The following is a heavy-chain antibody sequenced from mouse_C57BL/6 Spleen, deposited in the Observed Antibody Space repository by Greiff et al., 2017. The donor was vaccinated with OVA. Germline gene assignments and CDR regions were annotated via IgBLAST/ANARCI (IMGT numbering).Heavy chain of an antibody. J-gene: IGHJ4*01. CDR3: ARDRRDYAMDY. CDR1: GFTFSDYY. V-gene: IGHV5-16*01. Sequence: EVKLVESEGGLVQPGSSMKLSCTASGFTFSDYYMAWVRQVPEKGLEWVANINYDGSSTYYLDSLESRFIISRDNAKNILYLQMSSLKSEDTATYYCARDRRDYAMDYWGQGTSVTVSS. CDR2: INYDGSST.